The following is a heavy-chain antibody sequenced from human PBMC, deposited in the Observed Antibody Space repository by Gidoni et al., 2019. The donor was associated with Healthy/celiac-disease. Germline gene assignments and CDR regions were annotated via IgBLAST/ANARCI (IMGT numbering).Heavy chain of an antibody. J-gene: IGHJ4*02. V-gene: IGHV4-39*01. D-gene: IGHD6-13*01. CDR2: ISYSGGT. Sequence: QLQLQESGPGLVKPSQTLSLTCTVSGGSISSSSYYWGWIRQPPGKGLECIGSISYSGGTYYNPSLKSRVTISVDTSKNQFSLKLSSVTAADTAVYYCARLGQQLVWGQGTLVTVSS. CDR3: ARLGQQLV. CDR1: GGSISSSSYY.